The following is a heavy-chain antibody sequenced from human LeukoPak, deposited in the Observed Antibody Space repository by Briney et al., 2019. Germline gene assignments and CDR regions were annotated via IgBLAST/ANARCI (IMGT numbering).Heavy chain of an antibody. Sequence: PGGSLRLSCAASGFTFSSYAMSWVRQAPGKGLEWVSAISGSGGSTYYADSVKGRFTISRHNSKNTLYLQMNSLRAEDTAVYYCARDTSPLYDSSGYYYGSFDYWGQGTLVTVSS. D-gene: IGHD3-22*01. V-gene: IGHV3-23*01. CDR3: ARDTSPLYDSSGYYYGSFDY. J-gene: IGHJ4*02. CDR1: GFTFSSYA. CDR2: ISGSGGST.